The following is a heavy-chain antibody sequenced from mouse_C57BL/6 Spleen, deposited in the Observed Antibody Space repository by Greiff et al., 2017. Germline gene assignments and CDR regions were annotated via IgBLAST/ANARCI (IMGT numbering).Heavy chain of an antibody. CDR1: GFTFSDYG. J-gene: IGHJ1*03. CDR2: ISSGSSTI. D-gene: IGHD2-5*01. Sequence: EVQRVESGGGLVKPGGSLKLSCAASGFTFSDYGMHWVRQAPEKGLEWVAYISSGSSTIYYADTVKGRFTISRDNAKNTLFLQMTSLRSEDTAMYYCARKEAYYSNYDWYFDVWGTGTTVTVSS. V-gene: IGHV5-17*01. CDR3: ARKEAYYSNYDWYFDV.